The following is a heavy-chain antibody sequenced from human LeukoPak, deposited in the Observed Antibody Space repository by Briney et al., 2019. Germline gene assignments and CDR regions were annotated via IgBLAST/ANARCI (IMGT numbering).Heavy chain of an antibody. D-gene: IGHD3-22*01. CDR1: GYTFTSYG. V-gene: IGHV1-18*01. Sequence: GASVKVSCKASGYTFTSYGISWVRQAPGQGLEWMGWISAYNGNTNYAQKLQGRVTMTTDTSTSTAYMELRSLRSDDTAVYYCARSMTMIVVVTAGHDAFDIWGQGTMVTVSS. J-gene: IGHJ3*02. CDR2: ISAYNGNT. CDR3: ARSMTMIVVVTAGHDAFDI.